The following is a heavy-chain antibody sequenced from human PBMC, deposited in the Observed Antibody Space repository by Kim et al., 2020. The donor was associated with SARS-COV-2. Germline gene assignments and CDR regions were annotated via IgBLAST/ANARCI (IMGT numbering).Heavy chain of an antibody. D-gene: IGHD6-19*01. CDR3: AKGSGWYRKDAFDI. CDR1: GYTFTSYG. CDR2: ISAYNGNT. Sequence: ASVKVSCKASGYTFTSYGISWVRQASGQGLEWMGWISAYNGNTNYAQKLQGRVTMTTDTSTSTAYMELRSLRSDDTAVYYCAKGSGWYRKDAFDIWGQGTMVTVSS. J-gene: IGHJ3*02. V-gene: IGHV1-18*01.